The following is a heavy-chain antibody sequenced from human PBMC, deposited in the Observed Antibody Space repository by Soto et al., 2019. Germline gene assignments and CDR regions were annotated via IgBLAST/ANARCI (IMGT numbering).Heavy chain of an antibody. CDR1: GGTFSSYA. D-gene: IGHD5-12*01. V-gene: IGHV1-69*13. Sequence: SVKVSCKASGGTFSSYAISWVRQAPGQGLEWMGGIIPIFGTANYAQKVQGRVTITADESTSTAYMELSSLRSEDTAVYYCARASPHEMATIHYYYYGMDVWGQGTTVTVSS. J-gene: IGHJ6*02. CDR2: IIPIFGTA. CDR3: ARASPHEMATIHYYYYGMDV.